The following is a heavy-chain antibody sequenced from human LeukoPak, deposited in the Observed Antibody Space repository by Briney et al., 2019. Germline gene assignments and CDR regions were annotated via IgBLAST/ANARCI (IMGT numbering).Heavy chain of an antibody. CDR1: GGSLSSGSISSYY. J-gene: IGHJ4*02. CDR2: IYNSGTT. Sequence: SETLSLTCTVSGGSLSSGSISSYYWSWVRQPAGKGLEWIGRIYNSGTTNYNPSLKSRVTMSVDTSKNQLSLKLNSVTAADTAVYYCARGAPSDYWGQGTLATVSS. CDR3: ARGAPSDY. V-gene: IGHV4-4*07.